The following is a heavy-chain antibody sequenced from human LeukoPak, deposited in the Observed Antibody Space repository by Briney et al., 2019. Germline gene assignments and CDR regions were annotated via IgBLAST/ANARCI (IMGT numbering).Heavy chain of an antibody. Sequence: GGSLRLSCAASGFTFSSYGMHWVRQAPGKGLEWVAVISYDGSNKYYADSVKGRFTISRDNSKNTLYLQMNSLRAEDTAVYYCAKGVVVAPDVTPFDYWGQGTLVTVSS. CDR3: AKGVVVAPDVTPFDY. J-gene: IGHJ4*02. V-gene: IGHV3-30*18. D-gene: IGHD2-2*01. CDR1: GFTFSSYG. CDR2: ISYDGSNK.